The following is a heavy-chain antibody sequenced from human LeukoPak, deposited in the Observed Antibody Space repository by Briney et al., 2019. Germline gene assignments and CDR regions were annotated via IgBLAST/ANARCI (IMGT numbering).Heavy chain of an antibody. J-gene: IGHJ3*02. D-gene: IGHD3-22*01. CDR2: ISDSGGTT. Sequence: GGSLRLSCGASGFAFRSYAMSWVRQVPGKGLEWVSAISDSGGTTYYADSVKGRFTISRDNSKNTLYLQMNSLRAEDTAVYYCAKFLSPHYYDSRGNDAFDIWGQGTMVTVSS. CDR3: AKFLSPHYYDSRGNDAFDI. V-gene: IGHV3-23*01. CDR1: GFAFRSYA.